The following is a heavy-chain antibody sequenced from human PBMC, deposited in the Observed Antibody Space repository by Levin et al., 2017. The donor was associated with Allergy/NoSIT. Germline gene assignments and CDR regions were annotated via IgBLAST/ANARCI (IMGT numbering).Heavy chain of an antibody. CDR1: GGSISSYY. V-gene: IGHV4-59*01. CDR3: ARVRGGSQDV. Sequence: TASETLSLTCTVSGGSISSYYWSWIRQPPGKGLEWMGYIYYSGSTNYNPSLKSRVTISVDTSKNQFSLKLSSVTAADTAVYYCARVRGGSQDVWGQGTTVTVSS. D-gene: IGHD3-16*01. CDR2: IYYSGST. J-gene: IGHJ6*02.